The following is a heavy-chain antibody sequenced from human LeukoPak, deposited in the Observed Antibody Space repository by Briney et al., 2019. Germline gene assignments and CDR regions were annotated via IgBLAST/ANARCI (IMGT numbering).Heavy chain of an antibody. Sequence: GGSLRLSCAASGFTFSSYAMSWVRQAPGKGLEWVSAISGSGGSTYYADSVKGRFTISRDNAKNSLYLQMNSLRAEDTAVYYCAREYSSSSGRSFDYWGQGTLVTVSS. D-gene: IGHD6-6*01. J-gene: IGHJ4*02. V-gene: IGHV3-23*01. CDR2: ISGSGGST. CDR1: GFTFSSYA. CDR3: AREYSSSSGRSFDY.